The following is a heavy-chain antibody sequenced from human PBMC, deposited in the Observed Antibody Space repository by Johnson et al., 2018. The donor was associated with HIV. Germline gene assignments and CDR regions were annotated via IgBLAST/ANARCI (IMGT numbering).Heavy chain of an antibody. V-gene: IGHV3-30-3*01. Sequence: QVQLVESGGGVVQPGRSLRLSCAASGFTFSSYAMHWVRQAPDKGLEWVAVISYDGSNKYYADSVKGRFTISRDNSKNTLYLQMNSLRVEDTAVYYCARDLGWLQSGDAFHIWGQGTLVTVSS. CDR2: ISYDGSNK. D-gene: IGHD5-24*01. CDR3: ARDLGWLQSGDAFHI. J-gene: IGHJ3*02. CDR1: GFTFSSYA.